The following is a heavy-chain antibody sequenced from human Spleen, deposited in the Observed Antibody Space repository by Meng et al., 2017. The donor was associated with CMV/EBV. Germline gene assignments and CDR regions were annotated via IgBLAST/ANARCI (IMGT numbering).Heavy chain of an antibody. D-gene: IGHD6-19*01. V-gene: IGHV4-39*07. CDR2: IYYSGST. CDR3: ARGGWYYFDY. CDR1: GGSISSSSYY. J-gene: IGHJ4*02. Sequence: LTCTVSGGSISSSSYYWGWIRQPPGKGLEWIGSIYYSGSTYYNPSLKSRVTISVDTSKNQFSLKLSSVTAADTAVYYCARGGWYYFDYWGQGTLVTVSS.